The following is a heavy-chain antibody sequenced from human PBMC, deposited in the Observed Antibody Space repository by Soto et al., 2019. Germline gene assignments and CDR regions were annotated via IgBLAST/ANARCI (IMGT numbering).Heavy chain of an antibody. V-gene: IGHV4-31*03. CDR1: GGSISSGGYY. CDR2: IYYSGST. Sequence: SETLSLTYTVSGGSISSGGYYWSWIRQHPGKGLEWIGYIYYSGSTYYNPSLKSRVTISVDTSKNQFSLKLSSVRAEDTAIYYCAKEVDNYYDSSGYQPGVHFDSWGQGTLVTVSS. D-gene: IGHD3-22*01. J-gene: IGHJ4*02. CDR3: AKEVDNYYDSSGYQPGVHFDS.